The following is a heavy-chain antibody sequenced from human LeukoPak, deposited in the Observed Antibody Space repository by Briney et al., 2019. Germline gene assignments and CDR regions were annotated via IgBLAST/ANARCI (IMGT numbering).Heavy chain of an antibody. J-gene: IGHJ4*02. Sequence: SVNVSCKASGGTFSSYAISWVRQAPGQGLEWMGGIIPIFGTANYAQKFQGRVTITADESTSTAYMELSSLRSEDTAVYYCARRKQLWLGIFDYWGQGTLVTVSS. D-gene: IGHD5-18*01. V-gene: IGHV1-69*01. CDR1: GGTFSSYA. CDR2: IIPIFGTA. CDR3: ARRKQLWLGIFDY.